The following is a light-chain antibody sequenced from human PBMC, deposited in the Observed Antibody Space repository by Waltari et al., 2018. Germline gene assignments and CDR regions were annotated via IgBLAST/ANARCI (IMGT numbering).Light chain of an antibody. V-gene: IGLV3-25*03. CDR2: KDT. Sequence: SYELTQPPSVSVSTGQTARIPCSGAALTKQYAYLYQQKAGQAPVMVMFKDTERHSGIPERFSGSSSGTTVTLTIGGVQAEDEADYYCQSAERSGTYMVFGGGTKVTVL. CDR3: QSAERSGTYMV. CDR1: ALTKQY. J-gene: IGLJ2*01.